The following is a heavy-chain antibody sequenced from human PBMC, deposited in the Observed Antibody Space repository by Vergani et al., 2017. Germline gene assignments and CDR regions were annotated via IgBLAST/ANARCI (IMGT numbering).Heavy chain of an antibody. CDR2: IYPGDSDT. CDR3: ERVEDYEEDAFDI. V-gene: IGHV5-51*03. Sequence: EVQLVQSGAEVKKPGESLKISCKTSGYTFTNYWIAWVRQMPGKGLEWMGIIYPGDSDTRYSPSFQGQVPISDDKSISTAYPQWSSLKPSNTAMYYCERVEDYEEDAFDIWGQGTMVIVSS. CDR1: GYTFTNYW. J-gene: IGHJ3*02. D-gene: IGHD4-17*01.